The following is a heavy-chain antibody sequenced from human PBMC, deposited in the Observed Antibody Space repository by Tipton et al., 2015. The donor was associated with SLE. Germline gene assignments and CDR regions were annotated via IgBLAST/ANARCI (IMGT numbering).Heavy chain of an antibody. J-gene: IGHJ3*02. CDR2: IYYSGST. CDR3: ARGGGAFDI. Sequence: LRLSCAASGFTFSSYAMSWVRQPPGKGLEWIGYIYYSGSTYYNPSLKSRVTISVDTSKNQFSLKLSSVTAADTAVYYCARGGGAFDIWGQGTMVTVSS. V-gene: IGHV4-30-4*08. CDR1: GFTFSSYA.